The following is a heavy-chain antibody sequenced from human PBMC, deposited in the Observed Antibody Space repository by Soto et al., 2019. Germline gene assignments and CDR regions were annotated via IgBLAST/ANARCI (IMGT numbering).Heavy chain of an antibody. CDR3: ARRAETNGWNGFGADKYYFDF. J-gene: IGHJ4*02. CDR2: LNPNTGNS. Sequence: GSSVKVSCKASGYTFTSDDVYWVRQATGQGLEWMGWLNPNTGNSGYAQKFQGRITVTSDTSINTVHMELSSLRSEDTAVYYCARRAETNGWNGFGADKYYFDFWGQGTLVTVSS. D-gene: IGHD1-1*01. V-gene: IGHV1-8*01. CDR1: GYTFTSDD.